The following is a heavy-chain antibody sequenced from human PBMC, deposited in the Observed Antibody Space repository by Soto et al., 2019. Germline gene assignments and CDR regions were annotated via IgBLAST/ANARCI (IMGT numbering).Heavy chain of an antibody. CDR2: ISGSGGST. CDR3: AKGGFWSDYYYYGMDV. CDR1: GFTFSSYA. D-gene: IGHD3-3*01. J-gene: IGHJ6*02. V-gene: IGHV3-23*01. Sequence: EVQLLESGGGLVQPGGSLRLSCAASGFTFSSYAMSWVRQAPGKGLEWVSAISGSGGSTYYAGSVKGRFTISRDNSKNTLYLQMNSLRAEDTAVYYCAKGGFWSDYYYYGMDVWGQGTTVTVSS.